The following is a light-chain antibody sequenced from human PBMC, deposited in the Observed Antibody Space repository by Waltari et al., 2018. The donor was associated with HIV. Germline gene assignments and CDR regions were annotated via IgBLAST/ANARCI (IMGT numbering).Light chain of an antibody. CDR3: CSYTSSITGRV. CDR1: SSDVGGYKY. J-gene: IGLJ1*01. Sequence: QSTLTQPASVSGSPGQSLTISCTVTSSDVGGYKYVSWYQQYPGKAPKLIIYDVTNRPSGVSNRFSGSKSGNTASLTISGLQAEDEADYYCCSYTSSITGRVFGTGTKVTVL. CDR2: DVT. V-gene: IGLV2-14*03.